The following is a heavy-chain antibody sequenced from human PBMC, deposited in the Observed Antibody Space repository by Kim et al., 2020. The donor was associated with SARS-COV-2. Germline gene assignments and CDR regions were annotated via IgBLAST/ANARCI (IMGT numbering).Heavy chain of an antibody. J-gene: IGHJ4*02. V-gene: IGHV4-4*07. D-gene: IGHD6-19*01. Sequence: SETLSLTCTVSGGSISGYYWSWIRQPAGKGLEWIGRIYSSGNTNYNPSLKSRITMSVDTSKNQFSLRLGSVTAADTAVYYCARKGVGAVVGSFDYWGQGTLVTVSS. CDR1: GGSISGYY. CDR3: ARKGVGAVVGSFDY. CDR2: IYSSGNT.